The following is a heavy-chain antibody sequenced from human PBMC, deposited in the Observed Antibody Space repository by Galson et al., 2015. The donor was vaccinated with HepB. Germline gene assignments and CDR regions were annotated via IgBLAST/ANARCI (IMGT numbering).Heavy chain of an antibody. CDR2: IRSKANSHAT. CDR3: TRHGDPGVYGMDV. J-gene: IGHJ6*02. D-gene: IGHD3-10*01. Sequence: SLRLSCAASGFTFSGSAMHWVRQASGKGLEWVGRIRSKANSHATAYAASVKGRFTISRDDSKNTAYLQMNSLKTEDTAVYYCTRHGDPGVYGMDVWGQGTTVTVSS. V-gene: IGHV3-73*01. CDR1: GFTFSGSA.